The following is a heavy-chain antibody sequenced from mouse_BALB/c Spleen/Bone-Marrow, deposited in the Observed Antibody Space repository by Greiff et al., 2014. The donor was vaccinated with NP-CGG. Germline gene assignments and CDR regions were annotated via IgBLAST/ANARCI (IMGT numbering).Heavy chain of an antibody. V-gene: IGHV1-14*01. J-gene: IGHJ2*01. CDR3: ARGNYYDYDYFDY. CDR2: INPYNDGT. Sequence: EVQLQQSGPELVKPGASVKMSCKASGYTFTSYVMHWVKQTPGQGLEWIGYINPYNDGTTYNEKFKGKATLTSDKSSSTAYMELSSLTSEDSAVYYCARGNYYDYDYFDYWGQGTTLTVSS. CDR1: GYTFTSYV. D-gene: IGHD2-4*01.